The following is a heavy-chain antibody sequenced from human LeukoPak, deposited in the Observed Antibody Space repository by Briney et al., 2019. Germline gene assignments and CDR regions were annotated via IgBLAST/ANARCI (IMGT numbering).Heavy chain of an antibody. D-gene: IGHD6-19*01. CDR3: ARDSSSGWEPLDY. V-gene: IGHV4-34*01. CDR1: GGSFSGYY. Sequence: SETLSHTCAVSGGSFSGYYWSWIRQPPGKGLEWIGEINHSGSTNYNPSLKSRVTISVDTSKNQFSLKLSSVTAADTAVYYCARDSSSGWEPLDYWGQGTLVTVSS. J-gene: IGHJ4*02. CDR2: INHSGST.